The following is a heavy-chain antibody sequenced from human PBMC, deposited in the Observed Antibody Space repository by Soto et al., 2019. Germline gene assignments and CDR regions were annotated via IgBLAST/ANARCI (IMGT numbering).Heavy chain of an antibody. D-gene: IGHD4-4*01. Sequence: QVQLVESGGGLVQPGGSLRLSCAASGFTFSDYYMSWIRQAPGKGLEWVSYISSSGNTIYYADSVKGRFTMSRDNAENSLNLQMNSLRAEDTAVYYCAIDGNKFDYIRYDYYNFYMDVWGKGTTVTVSS. CDR2: ISSSGNTI. V-gene: IGHV3-11*01. CDR3: AIDGNKFDYIRYDYYNFYMDV. CDR1: GFTFSDYY. J-gene: IGHJ6*03.